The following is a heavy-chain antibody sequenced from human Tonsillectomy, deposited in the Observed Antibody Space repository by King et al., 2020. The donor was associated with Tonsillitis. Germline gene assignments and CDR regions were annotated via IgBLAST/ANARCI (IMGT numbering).Heavy chain of an antibody. D-gene: IGHD2-2*02. CDR2: ISYYGSNK. J-gene: IGHJ4*02. CDR1: GFTFSSYA. V-gene: IGHV3-30-3*01. CDR3: ARDGNSAGDRNSAGTVVPAAITLGFDY. Sequence: VQLVESGGGVVHPGRSLRLSCAASGFTFSSYAMHWVRQAPGKGLEWVAVISYYGSNKYYADSVKGRFTISRDNSKNTLYLQMNSLRAEDTAVYYCARDGNSAGDRNSAGTVVPAAITLGFDYWGQGTLVTVSS.